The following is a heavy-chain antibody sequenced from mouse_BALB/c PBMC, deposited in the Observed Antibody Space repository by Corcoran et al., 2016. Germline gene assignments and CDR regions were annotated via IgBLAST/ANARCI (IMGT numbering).Heavy chain of an antibody. V-gene: IGHV1S34*01. Sequence: LVKTGASVKISCKASGYSFTGYYMHWVKQSHGKSLEWIGYISCYNGATSYNQKFKGKATFTVDTSSSTAYMQFNSLTSEDSAVYYCARRRTTVVAGDAMDYWGQGTSVTVSS. CDR1: GYSFTGYY. CDR2: ISCYNGAT. CDR3: ARRRTTVVAGDAMDY. J-gene: IGHJ4*01. D-gene: IGHD1-1*01.